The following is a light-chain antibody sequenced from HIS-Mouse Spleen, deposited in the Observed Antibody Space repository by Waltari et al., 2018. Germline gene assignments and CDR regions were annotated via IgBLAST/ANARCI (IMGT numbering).Light chain of an antibody. CDR1: QCVSSY. CDR3: QQRSNWAIT. J-gene: IGKJ5*01. Sequence: EILVTHSPATLPLSPGKRASLSCRASQCVSSYLAWHQQKPGQAPRLLIYDASNRATGIPARFSGSGSGTDFTLTISSLEPEDFAVYYCQQRSNWAITFGQGTRLEIK. V-gene: IGKV3-11*01. CDR2: DAS.